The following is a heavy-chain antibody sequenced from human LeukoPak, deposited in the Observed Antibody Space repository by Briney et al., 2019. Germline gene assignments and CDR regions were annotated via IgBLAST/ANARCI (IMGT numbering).Heavy chain of an antibody. CDR1: GFTFSSYA. CDR3: AKGGGSGYYNHFDY. CDR2: ISGSGGST. J-gene: IGHJ4*02. D-gene: IGHD3-22*01. V-gene: IGHV3-23*01. Sequence: PGGSLRLSCAASGFTFSSYAMSWVRQAPGGGLEWVSTISGSGGSTYYADSVKGRFTISRDDSKNTLYLLMNSLRAEDTAVYYCAKGGGSGYYNHFDYWGQGTLVTVSS.